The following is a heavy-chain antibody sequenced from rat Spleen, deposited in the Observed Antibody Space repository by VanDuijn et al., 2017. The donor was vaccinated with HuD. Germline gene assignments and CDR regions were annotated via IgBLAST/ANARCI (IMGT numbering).Heavy chain of an antibody. CDR2: ISYDGGRI. J-gene: IGHJ2*01. CDR1: GFTFSDYY. Sequence: EVQLVESDGGLVQPGRSLKLSCAASGFTFSDYYMAWVRQAPTKGLEWVATISYDGGRIFYRDSVKARFTISRDNAKSPLYLQMDGLRSEDTATYFCARHGENSYFDYWGQGVMVTVSS. CDR3: ARHGENSYFDY. D-gene: IGHD4-2*01. V-gene: IGHV5-29*01.